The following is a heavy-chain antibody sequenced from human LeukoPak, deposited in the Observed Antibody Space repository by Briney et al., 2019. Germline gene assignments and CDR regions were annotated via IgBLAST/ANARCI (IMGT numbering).Heavy chain of an antibody. Sequence: GSLRLSCAASGFTFNSYSMYWFRQAPGKGLEWVSSISSSSSHMFYADSVKGRFSISRDNANNSLYLQMNSLRAEDTAVYYCVRDSGSSYGYYFLHWGQGTLVTVSS. CDR2: ISSSSSHM. CDR1: GFTFNSYS. CDR3: VRDSGSSYGYYFLH. D-gene: IGHD1-26*01. J-gene: IGHJ1*01. V-gene: IGHV3-21*01.